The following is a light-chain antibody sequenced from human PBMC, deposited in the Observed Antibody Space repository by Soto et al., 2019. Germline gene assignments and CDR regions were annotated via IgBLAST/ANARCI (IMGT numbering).Light chain of an antibody. Sequence: DIQMTPSSSTLSASVGDRVTITFRASQSISSWLAWYQQKPGTAPKLLIYKASTLQSGVPSRFSGSGSGTEFTLTISSLQPDDSATYYCQQYNDNWTFGQGTKV. V-gene: IGKV1-5*03. J-gene: IGKJ1*01. CDR1: QSISSW. CDR3: QQYNDNWT. CDR2: KAS.